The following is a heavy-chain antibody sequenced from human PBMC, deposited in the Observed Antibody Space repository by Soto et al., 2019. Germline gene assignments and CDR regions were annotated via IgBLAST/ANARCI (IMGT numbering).Heavy chain of an antibody. CDR3: ARGRDCTKGVCYPSHDAFDI. J-gene: IGHJ3*02. CDR2: IIPIFGTA. V-gene: IGHV1-69*01. Sequence: QVQLVQSGAEVKKPGSSVKVSCKASGGTFSSYAISWVRQAPGQGLEWMGGIIPIFGTANYAQKFQGRVTITADESTSTAYMELSSLRSEDTAVYYCARGRDCTKGVCYPSHDAFDIWGQGTMVTVSS. D-gene: IGHD2-8*01. CDR1: GGTFSSYA.